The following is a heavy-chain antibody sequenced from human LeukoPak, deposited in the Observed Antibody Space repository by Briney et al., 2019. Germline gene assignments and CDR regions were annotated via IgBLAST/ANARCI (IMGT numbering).Heavy chain of an antibody. D-gene: IGHD4-17*01. Sequence: SETLSLTCTFSDGDIYTSPYYWGWIRQPPGKGLEWIGSVYYSGSTYYNPSLKSRVTISIDTSKKQFSLKVNSVTAADTAVYYCARFFKGGDNGDYSDYWGQGTLVTVSS. CDR2: VYYSGST. J-gene: IGHJ4*02. V-gene: IGHV4-39*01. CDR1: DGDIYTSPYY. CDR3: ARFFKGGDNGDYSDY.